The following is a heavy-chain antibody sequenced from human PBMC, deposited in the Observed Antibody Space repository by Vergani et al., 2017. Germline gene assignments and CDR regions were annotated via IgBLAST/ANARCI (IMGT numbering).Heavy chain of an antibody. CDR1: GVSISSYY. D-gene: IGHD3-22*01. V-gene: IGHV4-59*01. Sequence: QVQLQESGPGLVKPSETLSLTCSVSGVSISSYYWSWIRQPPGKGLEWIGYIYYSWSTNYNPSLKSRVTISVDTSTNQFSLQLSSVTAADTAVYYCARGGYYYDSSGYSSFDYWGQGTLVTVSS. CDR2: IYYSWST. CDR3: ARGGYYYDSSGYSSFDY. J-gene: IGHJ4*02.